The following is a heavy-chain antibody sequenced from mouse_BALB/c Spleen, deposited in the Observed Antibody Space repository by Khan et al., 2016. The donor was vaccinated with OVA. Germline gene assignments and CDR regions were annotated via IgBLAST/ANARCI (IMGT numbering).Heavy chain of an antibody. CDR2: IWGGGST. CDR3: AKGIWSYYLALDY. D-gene: IGHD1-1*02. V-gene: IGHV2-6-5*01. Sequence: QVQLKQSGPGLVAPSQSLSITCTVSGFSLTDYGVSWIRQPPGKGLEWLGVIWGGGSTYYNSDLKSRLSISKDNSKSQVFLKMNSLQTDDTAMYYCAKGIWSYYLALDYWGQGTSVTVSS. J-gene: IGHJ4*01. CDR1: GFSLTDYG.